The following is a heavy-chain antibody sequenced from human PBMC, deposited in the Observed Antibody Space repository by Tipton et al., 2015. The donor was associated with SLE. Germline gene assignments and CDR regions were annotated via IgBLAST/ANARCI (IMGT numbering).Heavy chain of an antibody. J-gene: IGHJ5*02. CDR1: GGSISSGYY. Sequence: TLSLTCTVSGGSISSGYYWGWIRQPPGKGLEWIGSIYHSGSTYYNPSLKSRVTISVDTSKNHFSLRLRSVTAADTAVYYCARGSGSYGWFDPWGQGTLVTVSS. D-gene: IGHD1-26*01. CDR2: IYHSGST. CDR3: ARGSGSYGWFDP. V-gene: IGHV4-38-2*02.